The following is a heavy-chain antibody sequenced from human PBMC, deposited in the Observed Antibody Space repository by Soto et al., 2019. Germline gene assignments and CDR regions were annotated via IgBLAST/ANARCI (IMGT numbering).Heavy chain of an antibody. Sequence: SETLSLTCSVSCGSISGSYWSWIRQSPGKGLEWLGYVYYTGSTNYSPSLRSRVSISVDTSKNEFSLRLSSVTAADTAVYFCARSVAVPGAHIDYWGQGTQVTVSS. CDR1: CGSISGSY. V-gene: IGHV4-59*01. CDR3: ARSVAVPGAHIDY. D-gene: IGHD6-19*01. J-gene: IGHJ4*02. CDR2: VYYTGST.